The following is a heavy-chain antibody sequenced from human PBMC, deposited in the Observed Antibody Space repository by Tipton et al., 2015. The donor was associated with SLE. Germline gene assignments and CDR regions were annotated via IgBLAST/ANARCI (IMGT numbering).Heavy chain of an antibody. V-gene: IGHV4-4*09. CDR3: ARNIAAVSSYYYYGLDV. Sequence: TLSLTCTVSGASVSNYYWNWIRQPAGQGLEWIGHIDTSGATNYNPSLKSRVSISLDTSKKQFSLTLGSVTAADTAIYYCARNIAAVSSYYYYGLDVWGQGTTVTVSS. J-gene: IGHJ6*02. CDR2: IDTSGAT. D-gene: IGHD6-13*01. CDR1: GASVSNYY.